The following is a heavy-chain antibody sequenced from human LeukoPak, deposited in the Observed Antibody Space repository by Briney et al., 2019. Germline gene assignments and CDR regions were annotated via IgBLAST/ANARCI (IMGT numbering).Heavy chain of an antibody. CDR2: IIPIFGTT. D-gene: IGHD5-24*01. J-gene: IGHJ4*02. CDR3: ATDLQLNGYNL. V-gene: IGHV1-69*13. CDR1: GPTFSSYA. Sequence: ASVKVSCKASGPTFSSYAISWVRQAPGQRLEWMGGIIPIFGTTNYAQKFQGRVTITADESTSTGYMELSSLRSEDTAVSYCATDLQLNGYNLWGQGTLVTVSS.